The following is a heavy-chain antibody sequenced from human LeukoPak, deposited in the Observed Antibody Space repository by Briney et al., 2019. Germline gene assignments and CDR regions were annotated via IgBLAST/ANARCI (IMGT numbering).Heavy chain of an antibody. CDR2: ISGSAHKI. V-gene: IGHV3-23*01. Sequence: GGSLRLSCVASGFTFSNYAMSWVRQAPERGLDWVSVISGSAHKIRYADSVKGRFTISRDNSENTVYLQMNNLRAEDTALYYCAGRVTGYSSGYVYWGQGTLVTVSS. J-gene: IGHJ4*02. CDR3: AGRVTGYSSGYVY. D-gene: IGHD5-18*01. CDR1: GFTFSNYA.